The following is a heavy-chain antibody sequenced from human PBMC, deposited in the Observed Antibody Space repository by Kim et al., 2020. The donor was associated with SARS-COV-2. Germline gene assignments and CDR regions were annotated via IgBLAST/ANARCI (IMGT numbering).Heavy chain of an antibody. J-gene: IGHJ6*02. CDR3: ATEHGPITMIAPPGWGQYYYYGMDV. CDR2: IYSGGST. V-gene: IGHV3-53*01. D-gene: IGHD3-22*01. Sequence: GGSLRLSCAASGFTVSSNYMSWVRQAPGKGLEWVSVIYSGGSTYYADSVKGRFTISRDNSKNTLYLQMNSLRAEDTAVYYCATEHGPITMIAPPGWGQYYYYGMDVWGQGTTVTVSS. CDR1: GFTVSSNY.